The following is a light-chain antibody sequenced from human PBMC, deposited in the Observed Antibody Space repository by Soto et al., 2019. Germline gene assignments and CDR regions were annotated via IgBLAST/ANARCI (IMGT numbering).Light chain of an antibody. CDR1: SSDVGSYNL. J-gene: IGLJ2*01. V-gene: IGLV2-23*01. CDR3: CSFERSITLV. Sequence: QSALTQPASVSGSPGQSITISCTGSSSDVGSYNLVSWYQQLPGEAPKLMIYEGSKRPSGVSNRFSGSKSGNTVSLTISGLQAEDEADYYCCSFERSITLVFGGGTKVTVL. CDR2: EGS.